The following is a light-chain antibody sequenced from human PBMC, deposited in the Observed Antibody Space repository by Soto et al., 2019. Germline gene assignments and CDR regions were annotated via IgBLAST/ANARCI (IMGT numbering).Light chain of an antibody. J-gene: IGKJ1*01. CDR3: QQYGGSPRT. V-gene: IGKV3-20*01. CDR2: DAS. CDR1: QSVSRSS. Sequence: EIVLTQSPGTLSLSPGERATLSCRASQSVSRSSLAWYQQKRGQAPRLLIHDASSRATGIPDRFSGRGAGTDFTLTISRLEPEDFAVYYCQQYGGSPRTFGQGTKVDIK.